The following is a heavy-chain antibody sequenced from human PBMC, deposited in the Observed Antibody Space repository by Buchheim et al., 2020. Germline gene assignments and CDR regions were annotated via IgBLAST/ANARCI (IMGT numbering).Heavy chain of an antibody. D-gene: IGHD6-19*01. Sequence: QVQLVESGGGVVQPGRSLRLSCAASGFTFNKYGMHWVRQAPGKGLEWVAVISHDGNNTDYLDSVKGRFNISRDNSKNTLHLQMNSLRGDDTAVYYCAKESADSSGWPDYWGQGTL. J-gene: IGHJ4*02. CDR3: AKESADSSGWPDY. CDR1: GFTFNKYG. V-gene: IGHV3-30*18. CDR2: ISHDGNNT.